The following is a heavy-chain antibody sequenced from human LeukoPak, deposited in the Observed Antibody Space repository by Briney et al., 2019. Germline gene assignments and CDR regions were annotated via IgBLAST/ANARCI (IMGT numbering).Heavy chain of an antibody. D-gene: IGHD2-2*01. CDR2: IYYSGST. CDR1: GGSISSSSYY. V-gene: IGHV4-39*01. Sequence: TPSETLSLTCTVSGGSISSSSYYWGWIRQPPGKGLEWIGSIYYSGSTYCNPSLKSRVTISVDTSKNQFSLKLSSVTAADTAVYYCARQGQYCSSTSCYRDLSHFDYWGQGTLVTVSS. CDR3: ARQGQYCSSTSCYRDLSHFDY. J-gene: IGHJ4*02.